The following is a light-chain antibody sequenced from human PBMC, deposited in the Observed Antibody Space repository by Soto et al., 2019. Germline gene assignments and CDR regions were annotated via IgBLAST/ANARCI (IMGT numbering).Light chain of an antibody. J-gene: IGLJ1*01. Sequence: QSALTQPASVSGSPGQSITISCTGTSSDVGGYNSVSWYRQDPGKAPKLMIYDVTNRPSGVSNRFSGSKSGNTASLTISGLKDEDEDDYYCSSFTSSITYVFGTGTK. CDR3: SSFTSSITYV. CDR1: SSDVGGYNS. CDR2: DVT. V-gene: IGLV2-14*01.